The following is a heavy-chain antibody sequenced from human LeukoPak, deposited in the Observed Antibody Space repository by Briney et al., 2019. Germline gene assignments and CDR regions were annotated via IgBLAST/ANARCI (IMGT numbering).Heavy chain of an antibody. CDR1: GVTISSNT. D-gene: IGHD3-16*01. CDR2: IKEDGSEK. V-gene: IGHV3-7*05. J-gene: IGHJ1*01. CDR3: VRRGGH. Sequence: SAGTLTLSCAASGVTISSNTFNWVQQGPGKGQEWVANIKEDGSEKYYLDSVKGRFTISRDNAKTSLCLQMNSLRAEDTAIYYCVRRGGHWGQGTLVTVSS.